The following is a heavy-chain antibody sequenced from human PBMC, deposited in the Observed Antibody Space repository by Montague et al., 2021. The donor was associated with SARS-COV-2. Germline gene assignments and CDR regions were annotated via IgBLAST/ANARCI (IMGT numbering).Heavy chain of an antibody. V-gene: IGHV4-39*01. CDR1: GGSISSSTSY. CDR3: ARVRGITMIVVVIAGAFDI. D-gene: IGHD3-22*01. Sequence: ETLSLTCTVSGGSISSSTSYWGWIRQPPGKGLEWIGSIFYSGSTYYNPSLKSRITISVDTSKNQFSLKLSSVTAADTAVYYCARVRGITMIVVVIAGAFDIWGQGTMVTVSS. J-gene: IGHJ3*02. CDR2: IFYSGST.